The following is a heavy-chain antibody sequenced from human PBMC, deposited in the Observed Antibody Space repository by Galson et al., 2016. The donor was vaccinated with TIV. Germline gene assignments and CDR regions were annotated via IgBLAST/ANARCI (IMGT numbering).Heavy chain of an antibody. CDR1: GYTFTNYW. V-gene: IGHV5-51*01. CDR2: IYPGDSET. J-gene: IGHJ6*02. D-gene: IGHD4-17*01. Sequence: QSGAEVKKPGESLKISCKGSGYTFTNYWIVWVRQMPGKGLEWMGIIYPGDSETTCSPSFQGQVTISADKSISTAYLQWSSLKASDTAMYYCARHNGDDGPSGSYPYYFGMDVWGQGTAVTVSS. CDR3: ARHNGDDGPSGSYPYYFGMDV.